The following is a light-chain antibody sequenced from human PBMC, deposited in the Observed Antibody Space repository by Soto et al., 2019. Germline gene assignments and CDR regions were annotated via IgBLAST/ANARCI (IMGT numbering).Light chain of an antibody. CDR3: QQRSSVIT. CDR1: QSVASH. J-gene: IGKJ5*01. CDR2: DAT. V-gene: IGKV3-11*01. Sequence: EVVLTQSPASLSLSPGERATLSCRASQSVASHLACYQQKPAQAPRLLIYDATKRATGIPARFSRNGFGTYFALTISSLEPEYVAVYYCQQRSSVITFGQGTRLDIK.